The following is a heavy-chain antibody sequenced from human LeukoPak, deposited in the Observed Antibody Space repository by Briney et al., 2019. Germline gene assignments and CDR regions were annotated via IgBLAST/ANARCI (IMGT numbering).Heavy chain of an antibody. V-gene: IGHV1-69*04. Sequence: ASVKVSCKASGGTFISYAISWVRQAPGQGLEWMGRIIPILGIANYAQKFQGRVTITADKSTSTAYMELSSLRSEDTAVYYCARDSYEDTAMVPFDYWGQGTLVTVSS. CDR1: GGTFISYA. D-gene: IGHD5-18*01. J-gene: IGHJ4*02. CDR2: IIPILGIA. CDR3: ARDSYEDTAMVPFDY.